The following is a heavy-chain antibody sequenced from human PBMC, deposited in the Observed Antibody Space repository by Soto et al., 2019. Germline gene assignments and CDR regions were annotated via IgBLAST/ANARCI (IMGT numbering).Heavy chain of an antibody. CDR2: INSDGSST. CDR1: RFTFSSYW. CDR3: ARIAVADRMIDY. J-gene: IGHJ4*02. Sequence: PGGSLRLSCAASRFTFSSYWMHWVRQAPGKGLVWVSRINSDGSSTSYADSVKGRFTISRDNAKNTLYLQMNSLRAEDTAVYYCARIAVADRMIDYWGQGTLVTVSS. V-gene: IGHV3-74*01. D-gene: IGHD6-19*01.